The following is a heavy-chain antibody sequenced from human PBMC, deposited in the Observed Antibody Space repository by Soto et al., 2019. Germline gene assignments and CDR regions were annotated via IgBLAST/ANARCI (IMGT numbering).Heavy chain of an antibody. Sequence: EVQLVESGGGSVQPGESLRLSCAASGFSFRDYDMHWVRQRKGKGLEWVSALGAARDPYYVGSVKGRFSVSRDNAQNSLFLQRNNLRVDDTAEYFCARAYLGRLPRRADYYYAMDVWGRGTTVTVSS. D-gene: IGHD1-26*01. CDR3: ARAYLGRLPRRADYYYAMDV. CDR1: GFSFRDYD. CDR2: LGAARDP. V-gene: IGHV3-13*05. J-gene: IGHJ6*02.